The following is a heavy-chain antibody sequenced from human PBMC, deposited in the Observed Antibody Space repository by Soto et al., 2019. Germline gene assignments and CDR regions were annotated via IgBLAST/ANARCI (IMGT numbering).Heavy chain of an antibody. J-gene: IGHJ4*02. D-gene: IGHD6-6*01. Sequence: GGSLRLSCAVSGFTFSSSVMSWVRQAPGKGLEWVSTFSGHTGNTYYADSVKGRFTISRDNPKSTLYLQMNSLRAEDTARYYCAKKETRGSSNHFHSWGQGTLVTVSS. CDR3: AKKETRGSSNHFHS. CDR1: GFTFSSSV. V-gene: IGHV3-23*01. CDR2: FSGHTGNT.